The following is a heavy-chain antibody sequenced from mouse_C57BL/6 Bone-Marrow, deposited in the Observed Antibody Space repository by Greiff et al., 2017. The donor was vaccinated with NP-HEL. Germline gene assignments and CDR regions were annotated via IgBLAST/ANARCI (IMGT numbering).Heavy chain of an antibody. V-gene: IGHV1-82*01. J-gene: IGHJ1*03. Sequence: QVQLQQSGPELVKPGASVKISCKASGYAFSSSWMNWVKQRPGKGLAWIGRIYPGDGDTNYNGKFKGKATLTADKSSSTAYMQLSSLTSEDSAVYFCASRLGGWLLPWYFDVWGTGTTVTVSS. D-gene: IGHD2-3*01. CDR1: GYAFSSSW. CDR2: IYPGDGDT. CDR3: ASRLGGWLLPWYFDV.